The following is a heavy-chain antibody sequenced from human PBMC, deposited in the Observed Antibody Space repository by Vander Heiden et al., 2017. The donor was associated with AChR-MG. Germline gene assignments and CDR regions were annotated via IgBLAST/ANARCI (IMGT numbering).Heavy chain of an antibody. D-gene: IGHD3-10*01. CDR3: GGGSGSPDY. CDR2: INTNTGNP. V-gene: IGHV7-4-1*02. J-gene: IGHJ4*02. Sequence: QVQLVQSGSEWKKPGASVKVYCKASVYTFTIDAMNWVRQAPGQGLEWMGWINTNTGNPTYAQGFTGRFVFSLDTSVSTAYLQISSLKAEDTAVYYCGGGSGSPDYWGQGTLVTVSS. CDR1: VYTFTIDA.